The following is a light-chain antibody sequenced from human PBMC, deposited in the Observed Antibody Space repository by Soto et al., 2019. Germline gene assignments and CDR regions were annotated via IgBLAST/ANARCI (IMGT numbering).Light chain of an antibody. J-gene: IGKJ1*01. Sequence: VHMTQSASTLSASVGYRVTITCRASQGIRNDLGWYQQKPGKAPKLLIYKASTLKSGVPSRFSGSGSGTEFTLTISSLQTDDFATYYCQHYNSHSEAFGQGTKVDIK. CDR2: KAS. V-gene: IGKV1-5*03. CDR3: QHYNSHSEA. CDR1: QGIRND.